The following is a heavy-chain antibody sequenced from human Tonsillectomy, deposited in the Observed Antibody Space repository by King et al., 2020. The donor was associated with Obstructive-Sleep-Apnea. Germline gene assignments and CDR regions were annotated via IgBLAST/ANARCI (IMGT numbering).Heavy chain of an antibody. V-gene: IGHV5-51*01. J-gene: IGHJ6*02. CDR2: IYPGDSDT. Sequence: VQLVQSGAEVKKPGESLKISCKGSGYSFTSYWIGWVRQMPGKGLEWMGIIYPGDSDTRYSPSFQGQVTISADKSISTAYLQWSSLKASDTAMYYCARLNRDIVVVRVHYGMDVWGQGTTVTVSS. CDR1: GYSFTSYW. D-gene: IGHD2-2*01. CDR3: ARLNRDIVVVRVHYGMDV.